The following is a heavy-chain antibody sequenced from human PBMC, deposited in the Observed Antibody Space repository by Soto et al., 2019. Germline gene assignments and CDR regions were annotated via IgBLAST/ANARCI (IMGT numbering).Heavy chain of an antibody. CDR1: GGSFTGHF. J-gene: IGHJ4*02. V-gene: IGHV4-34*01. CDR2: VSHSGNT. D-gene: IGHD7-27*01. Sequence: PSETLSLTCTVSGGSFTGHFWSWVRQPPGKGPEWIGEVSHSGNTKYYPSLRSRVTLSVDSPKNQISLALTSVTAADTAVYYCARAKFESTGWHQFDIWGQGTLVT. CDR3: ARAKFESTGWHQFDI.